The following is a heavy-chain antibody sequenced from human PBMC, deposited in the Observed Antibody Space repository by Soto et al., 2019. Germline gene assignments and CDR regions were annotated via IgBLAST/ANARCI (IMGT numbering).Heavy chain of an antibody. CDR3: AREPPGTGSFDF. CDR1: GYTFTDYL. CDR2: INPNNGDT. V-gene: IGHV1-46*01. J-gene: IGHJ4*02. Sequence: ASVNVACKASGYTFTDYLIHWVRQGPGQGLEWMGIINPNNGDTSYAQQFQGRVALTRDTSTNTLYMELSGLISEDTAVYSCAREPPGTGSFDFWGQGALVTVSS. D-gene: IGHD1-26*01.